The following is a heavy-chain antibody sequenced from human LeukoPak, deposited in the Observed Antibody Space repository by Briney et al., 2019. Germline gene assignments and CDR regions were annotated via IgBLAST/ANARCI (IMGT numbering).Heavy chain of an antibody. J-gene: IGHJ4*02. CDR3: ARDGFYGDYDY. V-gene: IGHV3-13*04. CDR2: IGKGGDT. CDR1: GLTFSTYD. Sequence: GGSLRLSCAASGLTFSTYDMHWVRQATGEGLEWVSGIGKGGDTYYVGSVKGRFTISRENAKNSLYLQMNSLRSGDTAVYYCARDGFYGDYDYWGQGTLVTVSS. D-gene: IGHD4-17*01.